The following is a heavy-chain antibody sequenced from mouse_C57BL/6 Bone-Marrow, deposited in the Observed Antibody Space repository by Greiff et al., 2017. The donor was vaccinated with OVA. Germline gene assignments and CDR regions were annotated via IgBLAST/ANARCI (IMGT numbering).Heavy chain of an antibody. CDR3: ARRGSSSHY. CDR2: IYPSDSET. V-gene: IGHV1-61*01. CDR1: GYTFTSYW. D-gene: IGHD1-1*01. J-gene: IGHJ2*01. Sequence: QVHVKQPGAELVRPGSSVKLSCKASGYTFTSYWMDWVKQRPGQGLEWIGNIYPSDSETHYNQKFKDKATLTVDKSSSTAYMQLSSLTSEDSAVYYCARRGSSSHYWGQGTTLTVSS.